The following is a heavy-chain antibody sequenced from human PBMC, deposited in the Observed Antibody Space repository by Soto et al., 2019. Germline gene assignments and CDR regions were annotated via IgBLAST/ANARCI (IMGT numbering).Heavy chain of an antibody. J-gene: IGHJ4*02. D-gene: IGHD2-2*01. CDR2: ISSSSRTI. CDR3: ARDRVVLVPAGDY. V-gene: IGHV3-48*02. CDR1: RFTFSSYS. Sequence: EVQLVESGGGLVQPGGSLRLSCVASRFTFSSYSMNWVRQAPGKGLEWVSYISSSSRTINYADSVKGRFTISRDNAKNSLYLQMKSLRDEDTAVYYCARDRVVLVPAGDYWGQGTLVTVSS.